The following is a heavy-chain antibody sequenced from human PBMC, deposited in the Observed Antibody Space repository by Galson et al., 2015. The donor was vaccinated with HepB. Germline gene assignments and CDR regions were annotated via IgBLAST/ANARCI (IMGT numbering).Heavy chain of an antibody. CDR2: ISYDGSYK. D-gene: IGHD5-24*01. CDR3: ARDLGDGYDWGYSDY. V-gene: IGHV3-30*09. Sequence: SLRLSCAASGFTFSRYAMHWVRQAPGKGLEWVAVISYDGSYKLYADSVKGRFAISRDDSRNMLYLQMNSLRAEDTAVFFCARDLGDGYDWGYSDYWGQGTLVTVSS. J-gene: IGHJ4*02. CDR1: GFTFSRYA.